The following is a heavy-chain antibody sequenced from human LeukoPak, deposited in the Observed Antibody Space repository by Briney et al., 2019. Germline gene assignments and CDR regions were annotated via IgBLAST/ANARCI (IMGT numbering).Heavy chain of an antibody. Sequence: PGGSLRLSCAASGFTFSNYAMSWVRQAPGKGLEWVAVIWYDGSNKYYADSVKGRFTISRDNSKNTLYLQMNSLRAEDTAVYYCARDRSDSFDYWGQGTLVTVSS. CDR3: ARDRSDSFDY. J-gene: IGHJ4*02. V-gene: IGHV3-33*08. CDR1: GFTFSNYA. D-gene: IGHD3/OR15-3a*01. CDR2: IWYDGSNK.